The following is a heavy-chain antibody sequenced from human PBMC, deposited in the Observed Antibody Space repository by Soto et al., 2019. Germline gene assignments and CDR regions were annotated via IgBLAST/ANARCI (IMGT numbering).Heavy chain of an antibody. CDR3: AFCSGDNCRGSSFDF. D-gene: IGHD2-15*01. Sequence: SLRLSCAASGFTFRNYWMTWVRQAPGQRLEWLANIEQDESEKYYVDSVEGRFAISRDNAKNSVYLQLDSLRAEDTAVYYCAFCSGDNCRGSSFDFWGRGTMVTVSS. CDR2: IEQDESEK. CDR1: GFTFRNYW. V-gene: IGHV3-7*01. J-gene: IGHJ3*01.